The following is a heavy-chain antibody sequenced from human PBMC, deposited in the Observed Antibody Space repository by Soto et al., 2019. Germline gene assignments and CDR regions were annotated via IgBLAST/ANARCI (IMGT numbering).Heavy chain of an antibody. Sequence: GASVKVSCKASGGTFSSYAISWVRQAPGQGLEWMGGIIPIFGTANYAQKFQGRVTITADKSTSTAYMELSSLRSEDTAVYYCARDRGYYDSSGYYYGRVVWGQGTRVTVSS. J-gene: IGHJ6*02. CDR3: ARDRGYYDSSGYYYGRVV. CDR2: IIPIFGTA. CDR1: GGTFSSYA. D-gene: IGHD3-22*01. V-gene: IGHV1-69*06.